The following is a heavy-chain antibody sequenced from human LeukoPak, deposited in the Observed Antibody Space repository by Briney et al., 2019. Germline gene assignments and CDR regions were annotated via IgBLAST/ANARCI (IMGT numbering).Heavy chain of an antibody. Sequence: GGFLRLSCAASGFSFSDYGMHWVRQAPVKGLEWVALISYDGGHKYYRDSVKGRFTISRNNSNNTLFLQMNDLSAEDSAVYYCARGDHFTGYLQYYFDQWGQGTLVTVSS. CDR3: ARGDHFTGYLQYYFDQ. CDR1: GFSFSDYG. D-gene: IGHD3-9*01. CDR2: ISYDGGHK. J-gene: IGHJ4*02. V-gene: IGHV3-30*03.